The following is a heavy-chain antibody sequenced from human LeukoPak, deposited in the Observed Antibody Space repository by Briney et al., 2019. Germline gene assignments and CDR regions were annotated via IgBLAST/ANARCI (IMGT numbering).Heavy chain of an antibody. CDR2: IYTSGST. CDR1: GGSISSGSYY. CDR3: ARAGPGGFDP. V-gene: IGHV4-61*02. J-gene: IGHJ5*02. D-gene: IGHD3-10*01. Sequence: KPSETLSLTCTVSGGSISSGSYYWSWIRQPAGKGLEWIGRIYTSGSTNYNPSLKSRVTISVDTSKNQFSLKLSSVTAADTAVYYCARAGPGGFDPWGQGTLVTVSS.